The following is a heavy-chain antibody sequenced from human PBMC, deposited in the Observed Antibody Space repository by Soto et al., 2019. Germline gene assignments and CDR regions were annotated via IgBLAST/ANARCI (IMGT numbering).Heavy chain of an antibody. V-gene: IGHV3-21*01. D-gene: IGHD5-18*01. J-gene: IGHJ4*02. CDR1: GFTFSSYS. CDR2: ISSSSSYI. Sequence: EVQLVESGGGLVQPGGSLRLSCAASGFTFSSYSMNWVRQAPGKGLEWVSSISSSSSYIYYADSVKGRFTISRDNAKNPLYLQMNSLRAEDTAVYYCARDQPGYSYGYGLGYWGQGTLVTVSS. CDR3: ARDQPGYSYGYGLGY.